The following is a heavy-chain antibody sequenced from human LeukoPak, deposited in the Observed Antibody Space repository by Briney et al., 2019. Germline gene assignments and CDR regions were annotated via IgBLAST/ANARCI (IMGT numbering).Heavy chain of an antibody. D-gene: IGHD3-10*01. CDR3: AKDKGLGGSGSYYGFDY. Sequence: GGSLRLSCAASGFTFEDYAMHWVRQAPGKGLEWVSGISWNSGSIGYADSVKGRFTISRDNAKNSLYLQMNSLRAEDTALYYCAKDKGLGGSGSYYGFDYWGQGTLVTVSS. J-gene: IGHJ4*02. CDR1: GFTFEDYA. CDR2: ISWNSGSI. V-gene: IGHV3-9*01.